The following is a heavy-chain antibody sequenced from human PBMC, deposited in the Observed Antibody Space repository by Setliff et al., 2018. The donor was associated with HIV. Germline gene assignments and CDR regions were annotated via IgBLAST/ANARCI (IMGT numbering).Heavy chain of an antibody. D-gene: IGHD3-3*01. CDR3: ARAHYNFWSGYSNWFDP. CDR1: GGSISSYY. V-gene: IGHV4-59*01. CDR2: IYDGGST. Sequence: LSLTCTVSGGSISSYYGGWIRQPPGKGLEWIGYIYDGGSTNYNPSLKSRVTISVDTSKNQFSLKLSSVTAADTAVYYCARAHYNFWSGYSNWFDPWGQGTLVTVSS. J-gene: IGHJ5*02.